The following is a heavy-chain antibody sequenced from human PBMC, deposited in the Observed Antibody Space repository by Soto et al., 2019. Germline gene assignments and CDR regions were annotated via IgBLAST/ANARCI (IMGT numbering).Heavy chain of an antibody. CDR3: ARGYNNGWFPNWFVP. CDR1: GYIFTGYW. D-gene: IGHD3-10*01. V-gene: IGHV5-51*01. CDR2: IYPGDSDT. J-gene: IGHJ5*02. Sequence: GESLKISCKASGYIFTGYWIGWVRQMPGQGLEWMGIIYPGDSDTRYSPSFQGQVTISVDKSISTAYLQWNSLKTSDTAMYFCARGYNNGWFPNWFVPWGQGTLVTVSS.